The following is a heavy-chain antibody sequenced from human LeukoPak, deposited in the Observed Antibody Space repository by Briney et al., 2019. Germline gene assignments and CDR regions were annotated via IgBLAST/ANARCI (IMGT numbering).Heavy chain of an antibody. V-gene: IGHV3-30*02. CDR1: GFTFSSYG. D-gene: IGHD3-22*01. Sequence: PGGSLRLSCAASGFTFSSYGMHWVRQAPGKGLEWVAFIRYDGRYKYYADSVKGRFTISKDNSKNTLYLQMNSLRTEDTAVYYCAKGQGHYYDSSGYYNTLDYWGQGTLVTVSS. CDR3: AKGQGHYYDSSGYYNTLDY. CDR2: IRYDGRYK. J-gene: IGHJ4*02.